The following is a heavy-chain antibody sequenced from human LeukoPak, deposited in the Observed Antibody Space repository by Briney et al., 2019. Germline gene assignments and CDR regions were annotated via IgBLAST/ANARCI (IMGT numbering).Heavy chain of an antibody. V-gene: IGHV3-23*01. CDR3: ASSRAWYQFDY. J-gene: IGHJ4*02. CDR1: GFTFTTYW. Sequence: PGGSLRLSCAASGFTFTTYWMGWVRQAPGKGLEWVSAITGSGVSTHYADSVQGRFTISRDNSKNTLYLQMNSLRADDTAVYYCASSRAWYQFDYWGQGTLVTVSS. CDR2: ITGSGVST. D-gene: IGHD6-19*01.